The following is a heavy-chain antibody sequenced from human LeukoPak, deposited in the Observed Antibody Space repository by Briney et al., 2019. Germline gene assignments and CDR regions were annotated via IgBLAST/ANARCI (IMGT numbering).Heavy chain of an antibody. CDR2: IVVGSGNT. CDR3: AADRYDSSGYYHFDY. V-gene: IGHV1-58*02. CDR1: GFTFTSSA. Sequence: TSVKVSCKASGFTFTSSAMQWVRQARGQRLEWIGCIVVGSGNTNYAQKFQERVTITRDMSTSTAYMELSSLRSEDTAVYYCAADRYDSSGYYHFDYWGQGTLVTVSS. D-gene: IGHD3-22*01. J-gene: IGHJ4*02.